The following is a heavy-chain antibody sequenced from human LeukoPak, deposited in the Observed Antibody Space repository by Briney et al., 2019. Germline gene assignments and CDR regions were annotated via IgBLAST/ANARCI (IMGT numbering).Heavy chain of an antibody. CDR1: GFTFSSYW. CDR3: TRVGYIDEGIDY. Sequence: GGSLRLSCAASGFTFSSYWMTWVRQAPGKGLEWVANIKQDGSKKSYVDSVKGRFTISRDNAKNSLYLQMNSLRAEDTAIYYCTRVGYIDEGIDYWGQGTLVTVSS. J-gene: IGHJ4*02. CDR2: IKQDGSKK. D-gene: IGHD5-24*01. V-gene: IGHV3-7*04.